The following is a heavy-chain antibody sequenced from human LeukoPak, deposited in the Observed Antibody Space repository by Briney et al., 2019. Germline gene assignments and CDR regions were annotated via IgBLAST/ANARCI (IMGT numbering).Heavy chain of an antibody. V-gene: IGHV3-30-3*01. D-gene: IGHD2-2*01. CDR2: ISYDGSNK. Sequence: GGSLRLSCAASGFTFSSYAMHWVRQAPGKGLEWVAVISYDGSNKYYADSVKGRFTISRGNSKNTLYLQMNSLRAEDTAVYYCARGGYRVVPAAILFDYWGQGTLVTVSS. CDR1: GFTFSSYA. J-gene: IGHJ4*02. CDR3: ARGGYRVVPAAILFDY.